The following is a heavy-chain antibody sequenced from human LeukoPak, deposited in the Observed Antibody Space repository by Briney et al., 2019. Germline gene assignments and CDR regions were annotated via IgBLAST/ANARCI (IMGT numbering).Heavy chain of an antibody. CDR3: ASSDPVATTFDY. CDR2: IKQDGSEK. D-gene: IGHD5-12*01. V-gene: IGHV3-7*01. J-gene: IGHJ4*02. CDR1: GFTFSSCW. Sequence: GGSLILSCAASGFTFSSCWMSWVRQAPGKGVEWVANIKQDGSEKYYADSVRGRFTISRDNAKNSLYLQMNSLRAEDTAVYYCASSDPVATTFDYWGQGTLVTVSS.